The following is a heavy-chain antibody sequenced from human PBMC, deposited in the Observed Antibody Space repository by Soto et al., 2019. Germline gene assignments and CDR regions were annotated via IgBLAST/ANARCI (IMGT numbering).Heavy chain of an antibody. D-gene: IGHD1-7*01. CDR1: GGSISSYY. V-gene: IGHV4-59*01. Sequence: PSETLSLTCTVSGGSISSYYWSWIRQPPGKGLEWIGYIYYSGSTNYNPSLKSRVTISVDTSKNQFSLKLSSVTAADTAVYYCAREAKWNYVLDYWGQGTLVTVSS. J-gene: IGHJ4*02. CDR3: AREAKWNYVLDY. CDR2: IYYSGST.